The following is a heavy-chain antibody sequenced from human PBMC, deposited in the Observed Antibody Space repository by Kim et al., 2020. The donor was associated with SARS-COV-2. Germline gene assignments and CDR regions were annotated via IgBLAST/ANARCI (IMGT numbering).Heavy chain of an antibody. CDR3: AKRSYPTLDY. Sequence: RIYDADTVKGRFTISRDNSKNTLYLQMNRRRAEETAVYYCAKRSYPTLDYWGQGTLVTVSS. V-gene: IGHV3-23*01. J-gene: IGHJ4*02. CDR2: RI. D-gene: IGHD2-2*01.